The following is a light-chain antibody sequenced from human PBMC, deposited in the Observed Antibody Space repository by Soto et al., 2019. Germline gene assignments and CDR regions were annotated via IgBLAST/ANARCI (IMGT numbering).Light chain of an antibody. Sequence: EIVLTQSPSTLSLSPGERATLSCRTNQTVSNYLAWYQQKPGQAPRLLIYDASNRATGIPARFSGSGSGTDFTLTISSLEPEDFALYYCQQRSNWPRTFGQGTKVDIK. CDR1: QTVSNY. CDR2: DAS. V-gene: IGKV3-11*01. J-gene: IGKJ1*01. CDR3: QQRSNWPRT.